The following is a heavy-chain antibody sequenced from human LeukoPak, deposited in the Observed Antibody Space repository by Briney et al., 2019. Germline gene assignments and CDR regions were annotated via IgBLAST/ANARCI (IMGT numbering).Heavy chain of an antibody. J-gene: IGHJ4*02. Sequence: GGSLRLSCAASGFTFDDYGMSWVRQAPGKGLEWVSGINWNGGSTGYADSVKGRSTISRDNAKNSLYLQMNSLRAEDTALYYCARGLTYYDFWRAFDYWGQGTLVTVSS. V-gene: IGHV3-20*04. D-gene: IGHD3-3*01. CDR3: ARGLTYYDFWRAFDY. CDR2: INWNGGST. CDR1: GFTFDDYG.